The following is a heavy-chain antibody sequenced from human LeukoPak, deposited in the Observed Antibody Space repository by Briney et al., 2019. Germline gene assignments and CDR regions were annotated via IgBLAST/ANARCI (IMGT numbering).Heavy chain of an antibody. CDR1: GFTFTGNS. CDR3: VRETGTIGYYMDV. D-gene: IGHD2-15*01. J-gene: IGHJ6*03. CDR2: IHRDGGMT. V-gene: IGHV3-74*01. Sequence: GGSLRLSCAASGFTFTGNSMHWVRHGPGKGLVWVARIHRDGGMTRYADSVEGRYTISRDNAKNTLYLQMNSLRAEDTAIYYCVRETGTIGYYMDVWGKGTTVTVSS.